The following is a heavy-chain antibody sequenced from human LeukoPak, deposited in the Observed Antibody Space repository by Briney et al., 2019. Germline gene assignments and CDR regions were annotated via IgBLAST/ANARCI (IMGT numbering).Heavy chain of an antibody. J-gene: IGHJ4*02. V-gene: IGHV1-69*13. D-gene: IGHD2-15*01. CDR3: ARDTGYCSGGSCYSLSY. CDR1: GGTFSSYA. Sequence: ASVKVSCKASGGTFSSYAISWVRQAPGQGLEWMGGIIPIFGTANYAQKFQGRVTITADESTSTAYMELSSLRSEDTAVYYCARDTGYCSGGSCYSLSYWGQGTLVTVSS. CDR2: IIPIFGTA.